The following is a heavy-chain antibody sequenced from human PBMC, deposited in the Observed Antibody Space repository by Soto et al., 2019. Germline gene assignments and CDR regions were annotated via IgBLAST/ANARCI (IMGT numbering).Heavy chain of an antibody. CDR2: INHSGST. D-gene: IGHD6-13*01. Sequence: SETLSLTCAVYGGSFSGYYWSWIRQPPGKGLEWIGEINHSGSTNYNPSLKSRVTISVDTSKNQFSLKLSSVTAADTAVYYCARRAIRGIAAAGLDYWGQGTLVTVSS. V-gene: IGHV4-34*01. CDR3: ARRAIRGIAAAGLDY. J-gene: IGHJ4*02. CDR1: GGSFSGYY.